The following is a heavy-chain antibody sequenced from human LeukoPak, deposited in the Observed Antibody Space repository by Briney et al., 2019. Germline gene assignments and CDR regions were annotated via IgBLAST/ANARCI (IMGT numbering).Heavy chain of an antibody. D-gene: IGHD3-10*01. CDR1: GGSISSYY. Sequence: PSETLSLTCTVSGGSISSYYWSWIRPPPGKGLEWIGYIYYSGYTNYNPSLKSRVTISVDTSKNQFSLKLSSVTAADTAVYYCARTTMVRGTYYMDGWGKGTPVTISS. J-gene: IGHJ6*03. CDR2: IYYSGYT. V-gene: IGHV4-59*01. CDR3: ARTTMVRGTYYMDG.